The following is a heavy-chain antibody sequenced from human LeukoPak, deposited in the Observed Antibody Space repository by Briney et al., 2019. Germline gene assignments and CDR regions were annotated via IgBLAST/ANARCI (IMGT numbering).Heavy chain of an antibody. CDR2: ISSSSSYI. CDR1: GFTFSNAW. J-gene: IGHJ4*02. CDR3: ARDFSYYYDSSGYYYAPPDY. V-gene: IGHV3-21*01. D-gene: IGHD3-22*01. Sequence: PGGSLRLSCAASGFTFSNAWMSWVRQAPGKGLEWVSSISSSSSYIYYADSVKGRFTISRDNAKNSLYLQMNSLRAEDTAVYYCARDFSYYYDSSGYYYAPPDYWGQGTLVTVSS.